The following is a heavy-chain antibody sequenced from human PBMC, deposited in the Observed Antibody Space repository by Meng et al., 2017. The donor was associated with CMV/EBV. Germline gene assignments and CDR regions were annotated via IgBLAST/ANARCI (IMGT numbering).Heavy chain of an antibody. Sequence: GESLKISCAASGFTFSNAWMSWVRQAPGKGLEWVGRIKSKTDGGTTDYAAPVKGRFTISRDDSKNTLYLQMNSLKTEDTAVYYCTTGVRDIVISQNTELTDYWGQGTLVTVSS. V-gene: IGHV3-15*01. CDR2: IKSKTDGGTT. D-gene: IGHD3-16*02. CDR3: TTGVRDIVISQNTELTDY. CDR1: GFTFSNAW. J-gene: IGHJ4*02.